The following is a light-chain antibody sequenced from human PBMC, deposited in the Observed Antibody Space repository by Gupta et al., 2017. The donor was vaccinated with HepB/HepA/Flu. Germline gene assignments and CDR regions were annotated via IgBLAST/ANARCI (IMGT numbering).Light chain of an antibody. J-gene: IGLJ2*01. Sequence: SYELTQPPSVSVSPGQTARITCSGDALPKQYAYWYQQKPGQAPVLVIYKDSERPSGIPERFAGSSSGNTATLTISGVKAEDEADYYGQSDDSSSTSWVFGGGTKLTVL. CDR2: KDS. CDR3: QSDDSSSTSWV. CDR1: ALPKQY. V-gene: IGLV3-25*03.